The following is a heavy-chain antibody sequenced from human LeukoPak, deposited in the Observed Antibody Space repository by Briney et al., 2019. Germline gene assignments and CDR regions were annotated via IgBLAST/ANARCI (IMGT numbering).Heavy chain of an antibody. D-gene: IGHD5-12*01. V-gene: IGHV3-30*02. Sequence: GGSLRLSCAASGFTFSSYGMYWVRQAPGKGLEWVAFIRYDGSNKYYADSVKGRFTVSRDNSKNTLYLQMKSLRAEDAAVYYCAKGGGYEAQYYYYYLDVWGKGTTVTISS. CDR2: IRYDGSNK. CDR3: AKGGGYEAQYYYYYLDV. J-gene: IGHJ6*03. CDR1: GFTFSSYG.